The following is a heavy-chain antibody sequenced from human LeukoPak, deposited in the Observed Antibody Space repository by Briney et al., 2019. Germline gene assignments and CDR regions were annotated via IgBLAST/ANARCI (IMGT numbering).Heavy chain of an antibody. D-gene: IGHD5-18*01. V-gene: IGHV3-23*01. CDR1: GFTFINYA. CDR2: ITGNGRTT. Sequence: VQPGGSLRLSCAASGFTFINYAMSWVRQAPGKGLEWVSAITGNGRTTHYADSVKGRFTFSRDNSKNTLYLQMNSLRAEDTAIYYCASGYNYGLQDPFHYWGQGTLVTVSS. CDR3: ASGYNYGLQDPFHY. J-gene: IGHJ4*02.